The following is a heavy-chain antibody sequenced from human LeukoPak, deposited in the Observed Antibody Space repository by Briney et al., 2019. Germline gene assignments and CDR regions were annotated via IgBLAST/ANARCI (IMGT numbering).Heavy chain of an antibody. V-gene: IGHV3-48*02. J-gene: IGHJ4*02. CDR2: ISSRSSTI. CDR3: ARPANWWGYFDY. Sequence: GGSLRLSCAASGFTFSSHGMQWVRQAPGKGLEWVSYISSRSSTIYYADSVKGRFTISRDNAKNSLYLQMNSLRDEDTAVYYCARPANWWGYFDYWGQGTLVTVSS. CDR1: GFTFSSHG. D-gene: IGHD2-8*02.